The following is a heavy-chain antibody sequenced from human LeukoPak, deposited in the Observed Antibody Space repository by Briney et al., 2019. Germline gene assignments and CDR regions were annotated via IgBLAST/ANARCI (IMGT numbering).Heavy chain of an antibody. CDR2: ISAYNGNT. CDR1: GYTFTGYY. J-gene: IGHJ4*02. CDR3: ARGSPITIFGVVTPFDY. Sequence: ASVKVSCKASGYTFTGYYMHWVRQAPGQGPEWMGWISAYNGNTKYAQNLQGRVTMTTDTSTSTAYMELRSLRSDDTAVYYCARGSPITIFGVVTPFDYWGQGTLVTVSS. V-gene: IGHV1-18*04. D-gene: IGHD3-3*01.